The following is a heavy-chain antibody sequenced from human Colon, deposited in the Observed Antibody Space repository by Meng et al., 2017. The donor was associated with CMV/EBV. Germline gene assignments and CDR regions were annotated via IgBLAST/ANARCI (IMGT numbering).Heavy chain of an antibody. Sequence: ASVKVSCKTSGYTFDSYGFTWVRQAPGQGLEWMGWINPNSGGTNYAQKFQGRVTMTRDTSISTAYMELSRLRSDDTAVYYCARVDTAMVIEGGFDYWGQGTLVTVSS. J-gene: IGHJ4*02. CDR2: INPNSGGT. D-gene: IGHD5-18*01. CDR3: ARVDTAMVIEGGFDY. CDR1: GYTFDSYG. V-gene: IGHV1-2*02.